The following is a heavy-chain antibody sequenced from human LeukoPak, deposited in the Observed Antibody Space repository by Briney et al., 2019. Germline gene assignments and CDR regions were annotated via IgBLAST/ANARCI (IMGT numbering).Heavy chain of an antibody. D-gene: IGHD4-23*01. CDR2: ISWNSGSI. V-gene: IGHV3-9*01. Sequence: PGGSLRRSCAASGFTFDDYAMHWVRQAPGKGLEWVSGISWNSGSIGYADSVKGRFTISRDNAKNSLYLQMNSLRAEDTALYYCAKENAVDDWFDPWGQGTLVTVSS. CDR1: GFTFDDYA. J-gene: IGHJ5*02. CDR3: AKENAVDDWFDP.